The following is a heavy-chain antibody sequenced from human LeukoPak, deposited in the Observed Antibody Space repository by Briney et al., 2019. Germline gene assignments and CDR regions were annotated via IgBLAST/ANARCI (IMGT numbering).Heavy chain of an antibody. CDR2: ISSSATNI. CDR3: AKEGSYDALDI. V-gene: IGHV3-48*03. D-gene: IGHD1-26*01. J-gene: IGHJ3*02. Sequence: GGSLRLSCAASGFSFSSYEMNWVRLAPGKGLDGVSHISSSATNISYADSVTGRFTISRDNAKNSLYLQTNSLRAEDTAVYYCAKEGSYDALDIWGQGTMVTVSS. CDR1: GFSFSSYE.